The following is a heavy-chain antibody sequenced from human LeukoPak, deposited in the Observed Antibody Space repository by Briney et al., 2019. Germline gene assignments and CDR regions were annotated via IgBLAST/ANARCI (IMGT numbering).Heavy chain of an antibody. D-gene: IGHD3-3*01. Sequence: SETLSLTCAVYGGSFSGYYWSWIRQPPGKGLEWIGEINHSGSTNYNPSLKSQVTISVDTSKNQFSLKLSSVTAADTAVYYCARGYDFWSGYYLDYWGQGTLVTVSS. CDR1: GGSFSGYY. V-gene: IGHV4-34*01. CDR2: INHSGST. J-gene: IGHJ4*02. CDR3: ARGYDFWSGYYLDY.